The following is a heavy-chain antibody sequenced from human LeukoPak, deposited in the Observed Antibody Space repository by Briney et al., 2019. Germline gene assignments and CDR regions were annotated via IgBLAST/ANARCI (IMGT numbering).Heavy chain of an antibody. CDR2: IYPGDSDT. V-gene: IGHV5-51*01. J-gene: IGHJ4*02. CDR3: ARLPRYSSSWSSLDY. Sequence: GESLKISCKGSGYGFTSYWIGWVRQMPGKGLEWMGIIYPGDSDTRYSPSFQGQVTISADKSISTAYLQWSSLKASDTAMYYCARLPRYSSSWSSLDYWGQGTLVTVSS. CDR1: GYGFTSYW. D-gene: IGHD6-13*01.